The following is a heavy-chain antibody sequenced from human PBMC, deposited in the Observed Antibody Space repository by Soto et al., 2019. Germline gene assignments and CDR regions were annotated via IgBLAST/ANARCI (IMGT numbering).Heavy chain of an antibody. CDR3: ARILLGTFCDY. V-gene: IGHV4-38-2*01. J-gene: IGHJ4*02. Sequence: SSETLSLTCAVSGYSISSGYYWGWIRQPPGKGLEWIGSIYHSGSTYYNPSLKSRVTISVDTSKNQFSLKLSSVTAADTAVYYCARILLGTFCDYWGQVTLVTVS. D-gene: IGHD2-8*01. CDR1: GYSISSGYY. CDR2: IYHSGST.